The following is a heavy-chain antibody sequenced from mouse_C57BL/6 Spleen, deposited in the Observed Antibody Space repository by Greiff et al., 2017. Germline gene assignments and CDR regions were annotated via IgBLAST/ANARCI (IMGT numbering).Heavy chain of an antibody. V-gene: IGHV5-16*01. J-gene: IGHJ4*01. Sequence: EVMLVESEGGLVQPGSSMKLSCTASGFTFSDYYMAWVRQVPEKGLEWVANINYDGSSTYYLDSLKSRFIISRDNAKNILYLQMSSLKSEDTATYYCARERGAVVAEGAMDYWGQGTSVTVSS. CDR1: GFTFSDYY. D-gene: IGHD1-1*01. CDR2: INYDGSST. CDR3: ARERGAVVAEGAMDY.